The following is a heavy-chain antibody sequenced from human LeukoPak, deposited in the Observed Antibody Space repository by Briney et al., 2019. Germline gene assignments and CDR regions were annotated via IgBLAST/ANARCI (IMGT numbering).Heavy chain of an antibody. J-gene: IGHJ3*02. D-gene: IGHD1-1*01. CDR1: GFNLSTYH. CDR3: ARDLPGELGRGVFDI. CDR2: ITVTTTFI. Sequence: PGGSLRPSCAASGFNLSTYHMNWVRQAPGKGLEWVSSITVTTTFIYYADSVKGRFTISRDNAQNSLYLQMNTLRVEDTAVYYCARDLPGELGRGVFDIWGQGTMVTVSS. V-gene: IGHV3-21*01.